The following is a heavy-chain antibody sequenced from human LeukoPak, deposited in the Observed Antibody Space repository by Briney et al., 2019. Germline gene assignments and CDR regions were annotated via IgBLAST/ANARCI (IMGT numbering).Heavy chain of an antibody. J-gene: IGHJ6*02. D-gene: IGHD6-19*01. V-gene: IGHV4-59*08. CDR3: ARSIVVAGVISDFYYYGMDV. Sequence: SETLSLTCTVSGGSISSYYWSWIRQPPGKGLEWIGYMYYSGSTNYNPSLRSRVTISLHTSKKQFSLRLTSVTAADTAVYYCARSIVVAGVISDFYYYGMDVWGQGTTVTVSS. CDR2: MYYSGST. CDR1: GGSISSYY.